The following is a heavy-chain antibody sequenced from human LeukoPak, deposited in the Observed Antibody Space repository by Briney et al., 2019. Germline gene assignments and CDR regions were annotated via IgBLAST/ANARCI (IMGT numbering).Heavy chain of an antibody. D-gene: IGHD4-17*01. J-gene: IGHJ4*02. CDR1: GGSISSGGYY. V-gene: IGHV4-31*03. Sequence: SETLSLTCTVSGGSISSGGYYWSWIRQHPGKGLEWIGYIYYSGSTYHNPSLKSRVTISVDTSKNQFSLKLSSVTAADTAVYYCARVLDGDFIDYWGQGTLVTVSS. CDR2: IYYSGST. CDR3: ARVLDGDFIDY.